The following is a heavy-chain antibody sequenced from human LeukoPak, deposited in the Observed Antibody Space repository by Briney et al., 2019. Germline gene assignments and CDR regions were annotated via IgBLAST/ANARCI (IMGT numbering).Heavy chain of an antibody. D-gene: IGHD4-17*01. CDR2: IKGDGSEK. CDR3: AKFPYGDYVHY. Sequence: GGSLRLSCAASGLTFSNFWMSWVRQAPGKGLEWVANIKGDGSEKYHLDSVKGRFTISRDNAKNSLYLQMNSLRAEDTAVYYCAKFPYGDYVHYWGQGTLVTVSS. V-gene: IGHV3-7*05. CDR1: GLTFSNFW. J-gene: IGHJ4*02.